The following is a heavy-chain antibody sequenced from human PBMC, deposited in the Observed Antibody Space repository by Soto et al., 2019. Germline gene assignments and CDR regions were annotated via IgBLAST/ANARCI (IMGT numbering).Heavy chain of an antibody. D-gene: IGHD5-18*01. J-gene: IGHJ4*02. Sequence: WASVKVSCKVSGYTLTELSMHWVRQAPGKGLEWMGGFDPEDGETIYAQKFQGRVTMTEDTSTDTAYMELSSLRSEDTAVYYCATVRIQLWFFDYWGQGTLVTVSS. CDR3: ATVRIQLWFFDY. V-gene: IGHV1-24*01. CDR2: FDPEDGET. CDR1: GYTLTELS.